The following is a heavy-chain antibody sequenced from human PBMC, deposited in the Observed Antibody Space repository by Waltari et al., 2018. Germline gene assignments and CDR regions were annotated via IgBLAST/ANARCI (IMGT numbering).Heavy chain of an antibody. V-gene: IGHV3-48*03. J-gene: IGHJ4*02. CDR1: GFPFSSYE. D-gene: IGHD7-27*01. CDR2: ISRSGSTI. CDR3: ARAAKLGMDY. Sequence: EVQLVESGGGLVQPGGSLRLSCAASGFPFSSYEMNWVRQAPGKGLEWVSYISRSGSTIYYADSVKGRFTISRDNAKNSLYLQMNSLRAEDTAVYYCARAAKLGMDYWGQGTLVTVSS.